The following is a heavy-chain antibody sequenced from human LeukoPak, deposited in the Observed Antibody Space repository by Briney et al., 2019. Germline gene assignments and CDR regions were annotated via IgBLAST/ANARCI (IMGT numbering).Heavy chain of an antibody. V-gene: IGHV3-30-3*01. J-gene: IGHJ4*02. CDR2: ISYDGSNK. Sequence: PGRSLRLSCAASGFTFSSYAMHWVRQAPGKGLEWVAVISYDGSNKYYADSVKGRFTISRDNSKNTLYLQMNSLRAEDTAVYYCAKDLSSTSSKDPILDYWGQGTLVTVSS. CDR3: AKDLSSTSSKDPILDY. D-gene: IGHD2-2*01. CDR1: GFTFSSYA.